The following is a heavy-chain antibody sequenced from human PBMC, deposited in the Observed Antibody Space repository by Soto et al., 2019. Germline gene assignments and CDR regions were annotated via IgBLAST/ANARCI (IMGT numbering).Heavy chain of an antibody. J-gene: IGHJ4*02. D-gene: IGHD2-2*01. CDR1: GFTVSSNY. CDR2: IYSGGST. CDR3: ARDPGYCSSTSCFVARGEVDY. V-gene: IGHV3-66*01. Sequence: EVQLVESGGGLVQPGGSLRLSCAASGFTVSSNYMSWVRQAPGKGLEWVSVIYSGGSTYYADSVKGRFTISRDNSKXXLXLQXNGLRAEDTVVYYCARDPGYCSSTSCFVARGEVDYWGQGTLVAVSS.